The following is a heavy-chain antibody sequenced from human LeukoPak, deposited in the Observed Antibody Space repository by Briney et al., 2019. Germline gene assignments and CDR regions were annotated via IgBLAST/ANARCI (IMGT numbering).Heavy chain of an antibody. V-gene: IGHV4-39*07. D-gene: IGHD3-22*01. CDR3: ARARIPNYYDSSGYQYNWFDP. CDR1: GGSISSYY. CDR2: IYYSGST. Sequence: SETLSLTCTVSGGSISSYYWGWIRQPPGKGLEWIGSIYYSGSTYYNPSLKSRVTTSVDTSKNQFSLKLSSVTAADTAVYYCARARIPNYYDSSGYQYNWFDPWGQGTLVTVSS. J-gene: IGHJ5*02.